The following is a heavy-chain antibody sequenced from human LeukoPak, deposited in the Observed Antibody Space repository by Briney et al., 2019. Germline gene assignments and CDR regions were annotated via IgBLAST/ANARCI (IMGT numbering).Heavy chain of an antibody. CDR2: IYSGGST. D-gene: IGHD3-22*01. Sequence: GGSLRLSCAASGFTVTGNYMSWVRQAPGKGLEWVSAIYSGGSTFYADSVKGRFTISRDNSKNTLYLQMNSLRAEDTAIYYCAKTYYYGSSGYYYVFDYWGQGALVPSPQ. CDR1: GFTVTGNY. CDR3: AKTYYYGSSGYYYVFDY. V-gene: IGHV3-53*01. J-gene: IGHJ4*02.